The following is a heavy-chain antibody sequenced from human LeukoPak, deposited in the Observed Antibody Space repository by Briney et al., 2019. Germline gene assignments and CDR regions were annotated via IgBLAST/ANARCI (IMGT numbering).Heavy chain of an antibody. J-gene: IGHJ6*03. CDR3: ARDNTKGYYGSGSRYYYYYMDV. Sequence: WASVKVSCKASGYTFTSYYMHWVRQAPGQGLEWMGIINPSGGSTSYAQKFQGRVTMTRDMSTSTVYMELSSLRSEDTAVYYCARDNTKGYYGSGSRYYYYYMDVWGKGTTVTVSS. D-gene: IGHD3-10*01. V-gene: IGHV1-46*01. CDR1: GYTFTSYY. CDR2: INPSGGST.